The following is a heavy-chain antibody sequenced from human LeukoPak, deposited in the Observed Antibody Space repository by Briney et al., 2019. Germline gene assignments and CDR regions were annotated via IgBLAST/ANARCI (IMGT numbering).Heavy chain of an antibody. Sequence: GESLKISCKGSGYSFTSYWIGWVRQMPGKGLECMGIIFPGDSDTRYSPSFQGQVTLSADKSISTAYLQWSSLKASDTAMYYCARRGDSSGYYRGAFDYWGQGTLVTVSS. CDR1: GYSFTSYW. D-gene: IGHD3-22*01. V-gene: IGHV5-51*01. CDR3: ARRGDSSGYYRGAFDY. CDR2: IFPGDSDT. J-gene: IGHJ4*02.